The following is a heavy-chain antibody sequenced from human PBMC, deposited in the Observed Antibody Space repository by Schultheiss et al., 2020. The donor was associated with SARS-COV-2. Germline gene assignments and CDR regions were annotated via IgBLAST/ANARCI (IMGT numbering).Heavy chain of an antibody. CDR2: LYHSGNT. V-gene: IGHV4-61*01. D-gene: IGHD5/OR15-5a*01. Sequence: SETLSLTCTVFGGSVSSGTYYWYWIRQPPGKGLEWIAYLYHSGNTKYNPSLKSRVTISVDTSKNEFSLKLSSVTAADTAVYYCARASTQFYYSMDVWGTGATVTVSS. CDR3: ARASTQFYYSMDV. CDR1: GGSVSSGTYY. J-gene: IGHJ6*03.